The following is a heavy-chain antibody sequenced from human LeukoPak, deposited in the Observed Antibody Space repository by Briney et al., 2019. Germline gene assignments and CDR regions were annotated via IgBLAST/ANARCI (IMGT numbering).Heavy chain of an antibody. CDR3: ARDAWNGNSPLDY. Sequence: SETLSLTWTVSGGSISSYYWSWIRQSPGKGLEWIGYIDYNGSAYYNPSFKSRVTISVDTAKSQFSLDLRSVTAADTAVYYCARDAWNGNSPLDYWGQGTLVTVSS. J-gene: IGHJ4*02. CDR1: GGSISSYY. CDR2: IDYNGSA. V-gene: IGHV4-59*12. D-gene: IGHD3-3*01.